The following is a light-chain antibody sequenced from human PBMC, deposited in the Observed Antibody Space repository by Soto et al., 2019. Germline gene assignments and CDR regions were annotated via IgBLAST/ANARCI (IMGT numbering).Light chain of an antibody. CDR3: QKCKIAPFT. Sequence: DIQMTQSPSSLSAFVGDTVTITCRASQDISNFLAWYQQKPGKVPKLLIYAASTLQSGVPSRFSGSGSGTDFTLTISSLQPDDVATYSCQKCKIAPFTFGGGTKVEMK. J-gene: IGKJ4*01. CDR2: AAS. CDR1: QDISNF. V-gene: IGKV1-27*01.